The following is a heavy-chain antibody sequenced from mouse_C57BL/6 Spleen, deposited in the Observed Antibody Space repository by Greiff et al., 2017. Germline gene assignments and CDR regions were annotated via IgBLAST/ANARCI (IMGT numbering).Heavy chain of an antibody. CDR3: ARVGYHYAMDY. V-gene: IGHV5-9*01. CDR1: GITFSSST. CDR2: ISGGGGNT. D-gene: IGHD2-2*01. Sequence: EVQLVESGGGFVKPGGSLKLSCAASGITFSSSTTSCVRQTPETRLEWVATISGGGGNTYYPDSVKGRFTISRDNAKNTLYLQMSSLRSEDTALYYCARVGYHYAMDYWGQGTSVTVSS. J-gene: IGHJ4*01.